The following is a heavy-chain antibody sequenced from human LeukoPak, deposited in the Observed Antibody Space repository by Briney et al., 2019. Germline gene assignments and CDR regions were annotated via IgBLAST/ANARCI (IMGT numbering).Heavy chain of an antibody. CDR3: ARQHCSGGDCYFFD. V-gene: IGHV3-30*04. Sequence: GSRRLSCAASGFTFRSYVMYWVRQPPVKGLEWVAVISYDGSNKYYADSVKGRFTISRDNSKNTLYLQLNSLRAEDTAVYYCARQHCSGGDCYFFDWGQGTLVTVSS. D-gene: IGHD2-15*01. CDR1: GFTFRSYV. CDR2: ISYDGSNK. J-gene: IGHJ4*02.